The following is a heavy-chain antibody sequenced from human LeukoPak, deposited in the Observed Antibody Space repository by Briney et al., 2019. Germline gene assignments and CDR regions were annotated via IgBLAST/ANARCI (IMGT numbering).Heavy chain of an antibody. Sequence: ASVKVSCKASGYTFTSYDIHWVRQATGQGLEWMGWMYPNSGNTGYAQTFQGRVTMTRNTSISTAYLELNSLRSEDTAVYYFARGSGKAPKRRYYFDYGGEASLVTVPS. CDR1: GYTFTSYD. CDR2: MYPNSGNT. CDR3: ARGSGKAPKRRYYFDY. D-gene: IGHD1-1*01. V-gene: IGHV1-8*01. J-gene: IGHJ4*02.